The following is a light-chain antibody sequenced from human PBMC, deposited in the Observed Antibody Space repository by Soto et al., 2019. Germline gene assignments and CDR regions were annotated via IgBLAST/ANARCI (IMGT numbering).Light chain of an antibody. CDR1: SSNIGAGYD. V-gene: IGLV1-40*01. CDR3: QSYDGRPL. J-gene: IGLJ2*01. Sequence: QSVLTQPPSVSGAPGQTVTISCTGSSSNIGAGYDVHWYQQLPGRAPKLLIFGNSNRPSGVPDRFSASNSGTSASLAITGLQAEDEADYYCQSYDGRPLFGGGTQLTVL. CDR2: GNS.